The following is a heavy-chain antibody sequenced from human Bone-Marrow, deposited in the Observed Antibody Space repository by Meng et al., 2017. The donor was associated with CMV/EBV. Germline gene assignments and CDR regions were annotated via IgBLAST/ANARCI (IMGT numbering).Heavy chain of an antibody. V-gene: IGHV3-21*01. Sequence: GGPLRLSCAASGFTFSDYYMNWVRQAPGKGLEWVSSISSSSSYIYYAVSVKGRFTISRDNAKNSLYLQMNSLRAEDTAVYYCARVPPGGIVPAARDYYYGMDVWGQGTTVTVSS. CDR3: ARVPPGGIVPAARDYYYGMDV. CDR2: ISSSSSYI. J-gene: IGHJ6*02. D-gene: IGHD2-2*01. CDR1: GFTFSDYY.